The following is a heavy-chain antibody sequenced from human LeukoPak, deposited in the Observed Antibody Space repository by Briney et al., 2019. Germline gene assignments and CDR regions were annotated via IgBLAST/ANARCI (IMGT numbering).Heavy chain of an antibody. Sequence: SETLSLTCTVSGGSISSSSYYWSWIRQPAGKGLEWIGRIYTSGSTNYNPSLKSRVTMSVDTSKNQFSLKLSSVTAADTAVYYCARVNPDYYDSSGYPEYYFDYWGQGTLVTVSS. D-gene: IGHD3-22*01. CDR1: GGSISSSSYY. CDR2: IYTSGST. CDR3: ARVNPDYYDSSGYPEYYFDY. V-gene: IGHV4-61*02. J-gene: IGHJ4*02.